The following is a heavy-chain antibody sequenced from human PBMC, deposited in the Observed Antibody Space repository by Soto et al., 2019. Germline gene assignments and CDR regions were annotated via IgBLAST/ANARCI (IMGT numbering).Heavy chain of an antibody. CDR3: TRNTAYYDFWSGYIEGWFDP. CDR2: IRSKAYGGTT. D-gene: IGHD3-3*01. CDR1: GFTFGDYA. V-gene: IGHV3-49*03. Sequence: PGGSLRLSCTASGFTFGDYAMSWFRQAPGKGLEWVGFIRSKAYGGTTEYAASVKGRFTISRDDSKSIAYLQMNSLKTEDTAVYYCTRNTAYYDFWSGYIEGWFDPWGQGTLVTVSS. J-gene: IGHJ5*02.